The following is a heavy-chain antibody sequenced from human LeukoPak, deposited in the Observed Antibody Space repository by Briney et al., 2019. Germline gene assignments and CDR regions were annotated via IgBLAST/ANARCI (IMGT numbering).Heavy chain of an antibody. D-gene: IGHD3-10*01. Sequence: SVKVSCTASGGTFSSHAINWVRQAPGQGLEWMGGIIPIFGTANYAQKFQGRVTITADESTSTAYMELSSLRSEDTAVYYCARGLVGFGEGWFDPWGQGTLVTVSS. CDR2: IIPIFGTA. V-gene: IGHV1-69*13. J-gene: IGHJ5*02. CDR1: GGTFSSHA. CDR3: ARGLVGFGEGWFDP.